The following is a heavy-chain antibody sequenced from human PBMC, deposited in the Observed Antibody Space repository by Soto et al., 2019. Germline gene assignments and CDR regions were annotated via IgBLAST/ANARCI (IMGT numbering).Heavy chain of an antibody. J-gene: IGHJ6*02. V-gene: IGHV1-2*04. CDR2: INPNSGGT. Sequence: ASVKVSCKASGYTFTGHYMHWVRQAPGQGLEWMGWINPNSGGTNYAQKFQGWVTMTRDTSISTAYMELSRLRSDDTAVYYCARDLLPATVVTRDYYYYGMDVWGQGTTVTVSS. CDR3: ARDLLPATVVTRDYYYYGMDV. D-gene: IGHD4-17*01. CDR1: GYTFTGHY.